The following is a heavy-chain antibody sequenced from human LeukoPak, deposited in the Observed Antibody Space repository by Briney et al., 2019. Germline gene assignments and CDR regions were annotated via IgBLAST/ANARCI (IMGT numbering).Heavy chain of an antibody. Sequence: GEPLKISCKGSGYTFSNFWIAWVRQMPGKGLEWMGSIYPGDSDTRYSPSSQGQVTISADKSLATASLLWSSLKASDTAMYFCARLSDTTSWGQGTLVTVSS. CDR3: ARLSDTTS. CDR1: GYTFSNFW. D-gene: IGHD5-18*01. J-gene: IGHJ5*02. V-gene: IGHV5-51*01. CDR2: IYPGDSDT.